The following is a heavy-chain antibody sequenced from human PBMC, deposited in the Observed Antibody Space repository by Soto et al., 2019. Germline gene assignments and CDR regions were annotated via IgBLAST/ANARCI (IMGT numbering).Heavy chain of an antibody. J-gene: IGHJ4*02. Sequence: ASVKVSFKASGYTFTSYDINWVRQATGQGLEWMGWMNPNSGNTGYAQKFQGRVTMTRNTSISTAYMELSSLRSEDTAVYYCARAVGEYSRSSVPFDYWGQGTLVTVSS. CDR3: ARAVGEYSRSSVPFDY. D-gene: IGHD6-6*01. V-gene: IGHV1-8*01. CDR1: GYTFTSYD. CDR2: MNPNSGNT.